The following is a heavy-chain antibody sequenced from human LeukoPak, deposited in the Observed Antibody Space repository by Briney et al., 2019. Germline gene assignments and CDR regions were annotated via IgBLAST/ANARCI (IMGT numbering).Heavy chain of an antibody. CDR3: ARLGYYDSSELDY. V-gene: IGHV4-34*01. Sequence: SETLSLTCAVYGGSFSGYFWSWIRQPPGKGLEWIGEIKHSGSTNYNPSLKSRVTISVDTSKNQFSLKLSSVTAADTAVYYCARLGYYDSSELDYWGQGTLVTVSS. CDR2: IKHSGST. J-gene: IGHJ4*02. D-gene: IGHD3-22*01. CDR1: GGSFSGYF.